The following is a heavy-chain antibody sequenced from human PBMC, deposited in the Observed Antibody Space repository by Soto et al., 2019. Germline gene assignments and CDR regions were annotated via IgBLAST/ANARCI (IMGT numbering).Heavy chain of an antibody. D-gene: IGHD2-15*01. Sequence: PGESLKISCKGSEFSFTTYWIAWVRQMPGEGLKWMGIIYPGDSRTTYSPSFQGQVTISADKSISTAYLQWSSLKASDTAMYYCARPRYPGRGYYGMDVWGQGTTVTVSS. CDR3: ARPRYPGRGYYGMDV. CDR2: IYPGDSRT. CDR1: EFSFTTYW. V-gene: IGHV5-51*01. J-gene: IGHJ6*02.